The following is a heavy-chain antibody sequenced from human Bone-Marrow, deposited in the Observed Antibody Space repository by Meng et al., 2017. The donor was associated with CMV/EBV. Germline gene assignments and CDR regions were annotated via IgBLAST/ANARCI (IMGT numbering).Heavy chain of an antibody. D-gene: IGHD3-10*01. CDR2: INSDGSST. J-gene: IGHJ2*01. V-gene: IGHV3/OR16-13*01. CDR1: SYW. CDR3: ARGLKVRGVIPIRGDYWYFDL. Sequence: SYWIHWVRQAPGKGLVWVSRINSDGSSTSYADSMKGQFTISRDNAKNTLYLQMNSLRAEDMAVYYCARGLKVRGVIPIRGDYWYFDLWGRGTLVTVSS.